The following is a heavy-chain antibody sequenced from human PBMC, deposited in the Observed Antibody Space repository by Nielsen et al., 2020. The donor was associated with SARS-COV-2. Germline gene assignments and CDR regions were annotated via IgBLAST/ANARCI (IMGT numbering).Heavy chain of an antibody. J-gene: IGHJ4*02. CDR2: INPNSGGT. CDR3: ARGKGNVPVAAAVDY. CDR1: GYTFTGYY. Sequence: ASVKVSCKASGYTFTGYYMHWVRQAPGQGLEWMGRINPNSGGTNYAQKFQGRVTMTRDTSISTAYMELSRLRSDDTAVYYCARGKGNVPVAAAVDYWGQGTLVTVSS. D-gene: IGHD2-15*01. V-gene: IGHV1-2*06.